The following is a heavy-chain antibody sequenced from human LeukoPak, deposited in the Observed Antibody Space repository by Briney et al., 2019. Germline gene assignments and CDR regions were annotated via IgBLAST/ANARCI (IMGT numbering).Heavy chain of an antibody. CDR2: IYTSGST. J-gene: IGHJ4*02. V-gene: IGHV4-4*07. Sequence: SETLSLTCTVSGGSISSYSWSWIRQPAGKGLEWIGRIYTSGSTNYNPSLKSRVTMSVDTSKNQFSLKLSSVTAADTAVYYCARGGDYVWGSYRYAWDYWGQGTLVTVSP. CDR1: GGSISSYS. CDR3: ARGGDYVWGSYRYAWDY. D-gene: IGHD3-16*02.